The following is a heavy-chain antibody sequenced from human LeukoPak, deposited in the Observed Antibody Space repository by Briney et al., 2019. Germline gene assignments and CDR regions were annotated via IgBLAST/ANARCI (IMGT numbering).Heavy chain of an antibody. CDR2: IIPIFGTA. D-gene: IGHD2-21*02. CDR3: ARACGDCYTSGYFDY. CDR1: GGTFSSYA. V-gene: IGHV1-69*13. J-gene: IGHJ4*02. Sequence: SVKVSCKASGGTFSSYAISWVRQAPGQGLEWMGGIIPIFGTANYAQKFQGRVTITADESTSTAYMELSSLRSEDAAVYYCARACGDCYTSGYFDYWGQGTLVTVSS.